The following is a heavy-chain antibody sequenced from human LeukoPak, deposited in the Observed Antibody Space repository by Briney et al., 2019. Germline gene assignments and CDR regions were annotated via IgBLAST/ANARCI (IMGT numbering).Heavy chain of an antibody. Sequence: PSETLSLTCTVSGVSVNSDSHYWTWIRQPPGKGLEWIGYVYYSGRTKSNPSLKSRVTISVDTSKNQFSLKLSSVTAADTAVYYCARDRRYSYGKPFDYWGQGTLVTVSS. CDR3: ARDRRYSYGKPFDY. J-gene: IGHJ4*02. CDR1: GVSVNSDSHY. CDR2: VYYSGRT. D-gene: IGHD5-18*01. V-gene: IGHV4-61*01.